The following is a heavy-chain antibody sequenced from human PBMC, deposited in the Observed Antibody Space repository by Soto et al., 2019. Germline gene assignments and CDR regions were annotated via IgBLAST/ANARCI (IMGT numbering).Heavy chain of an antibody. CDR3: AASGRFLEWLFRFDP. CDR1: GFTFTSSA. V-gene: IGHV1-58*01. CDR2: IVVGSGNT. J-gene: IGHJ5*02. Sequence: SVKVSCKASGFTFTSSAVQWVRQARGRRLEWIGWIVVGSGNTNYAQKFQERVTITRDMSTSTAYMELSSLRSEDTAVYYCAASGRFLEWLFRFDPWGQGTLVTVSS. D-gene: IGHD3-3*01.